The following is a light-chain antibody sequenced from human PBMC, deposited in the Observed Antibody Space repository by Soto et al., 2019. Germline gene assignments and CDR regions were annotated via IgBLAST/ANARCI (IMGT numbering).Light chain of an antibody. CDR3: QQYSSYWT. J-gene: IGKJ1*01. Sequence: DIQMTQSPSTLSASVGDRVTITCRASQTINSWLAWYQQKPGKAPRLLIYDASSLESGVPSRFSGSGSGTEFTLTISSLQPDDFATYSCQQYSSYWTFGQGTKVDI. CDR2: DAS. CDR1: QTINSW. V-gene: IGKV1-5*01.